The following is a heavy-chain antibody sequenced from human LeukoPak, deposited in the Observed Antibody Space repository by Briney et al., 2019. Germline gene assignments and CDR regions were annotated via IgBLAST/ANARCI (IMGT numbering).Heavy chain of an antibody. Sequence: PGGSLRLSCEASGFTFSSYAMHWVRQAPGKGLEWVAVISYDGSNKYYADSVKGRFTISRDNSKNTLYLQMNSLRAEDTAVYYCARDKTEGYYFDYWGQGTLVTVSS. CDR3: ARDKTEGYYFDY. J-gene: IGHJ4*02. CDR2: ISYDGSNK. V-gene: IGHV3-30*04. D-gene: IGHD1-14*01. CDR1: GFTFSSYA.